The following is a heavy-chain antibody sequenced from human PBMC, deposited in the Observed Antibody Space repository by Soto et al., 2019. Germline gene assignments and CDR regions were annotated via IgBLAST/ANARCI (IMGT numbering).Heavy chain of an antibody. CDR2: INPNSGGT. CDR1: GYTFTAYY. V-gene: IGHV1-2*04. Sequence: VKVSCKASGYTFTAYYIHWVRQAPGQGLEWMGWINPNSGGTNYAQKFQGWVTMTRDTSISTVYMELSRLIFDDTAVYYCARDLGPSPEDIVLVPAAKPYGMDVWGQGTMVTVSS. D-gene: IGHD2-2*01. J-gene: IGHJ6*02. CDR3: ARDLGPSPEDIVLVPAAKPYGMDV.